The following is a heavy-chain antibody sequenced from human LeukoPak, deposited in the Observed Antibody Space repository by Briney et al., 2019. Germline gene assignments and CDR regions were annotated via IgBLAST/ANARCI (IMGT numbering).Heavy chain of an antibody. CDR1: GFTFSSYS. J-gene: IGHJ4*02. Sequence: GGSLRLSCAASGFTFSSYSMNWVRQAPGKGLEWVAFTGSRTGNIYYADSVKGRFSISRDNAKDSVYLQMNSLRADDTAVYYCARETEPLDYGDSTNLGYWGQGTLVTVSS. V-gene: IGHV3-21*01. CDR3: ARETEPLDYGDSTNLGY. D-gene: IGHD4/OR15-4a*01. CDR2: TGSRTGNI.